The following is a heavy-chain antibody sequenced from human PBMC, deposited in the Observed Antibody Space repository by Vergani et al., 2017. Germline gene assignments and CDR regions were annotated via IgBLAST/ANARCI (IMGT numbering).Heavy chain of an antibody. CDR3: ARVNTETNGHLYDYYYRDG. CDR1: GGSFTSYH. V-gene: IGHV4-34*01. D-gene: IGHD4-11*01. CDR2: IDHTGRP. Sequence: QVQLQQWGGGLLKPSETLSLTCVVNGGSFTSYHWTWIRQSPGEGLEWVGDIDHTGRPDYNPSLKSRLTMSVEKSRNQFSLTLHSGTATDTAIYFCARVNTETNGHLYDYYYRDGWGQGTAVTVS. J-gene: IGHJ6*03.